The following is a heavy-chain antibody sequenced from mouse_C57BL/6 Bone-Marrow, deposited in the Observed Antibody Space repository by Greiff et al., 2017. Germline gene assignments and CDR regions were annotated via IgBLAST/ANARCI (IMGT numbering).Heavy chain of an antibody. CDR1: GFTFSSYG. J-gene: IGHJ3*01. D-gene: IGHD4-1*01. CDR2: ISSGGSYT. Sequence: EVQLVESGGDLVKPGGSLKLSCAASGFTFSSYGMSWVRQTPDKRLEWVATISSGGSYTYYPDSVKGRFTISRDNAKNTLYLQMSSLKSEDTAMYYCASQTGSFAYWGQGTLVTVSA. V-gene: IGHV5-6*01. CDR3: ASQTGSFAY.